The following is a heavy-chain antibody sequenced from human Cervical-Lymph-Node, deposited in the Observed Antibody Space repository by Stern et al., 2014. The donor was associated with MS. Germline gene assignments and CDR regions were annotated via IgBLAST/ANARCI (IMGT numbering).Heavy chain of an antibody. CDR1: GFTFRGYY. CDR3: ARDCKLRYFDWLSPYFDY. V-gene: IGHV3-11*01. CDR2: ISNNVSTI. Sequence: VQLVESGGGLVKPGRSLRLSCAASGFTFRGYYMNWIRQAPGKGLGWVSYISNNVSTIYYADSVKGRFTISRDNAKNSLYLQMNSLRAEDTAVYYCARDCKLRYFDWLSPYFDYWGQGTLVTVSS. J-gene: IGHJ4*02. D-gene: IGHD3-9*01.